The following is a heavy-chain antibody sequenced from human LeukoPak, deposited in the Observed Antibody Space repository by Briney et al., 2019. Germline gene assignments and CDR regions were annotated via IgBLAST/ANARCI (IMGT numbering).Heavy chain of an antibody. D-gene: IGHD1-26*01. CDR1: GGSISSSSYY. Sequence: PSETLSLTCTVSGGSISSSSYYWGWIRQPPGKGLEWIGSIYYSGSTYYSPSLKSRVTISVDTSKNQFSLKLSSVTAADTAVYYCARRYSGSYSQGWFDPWGQGTLVTVSS. CDR2: IYYSGST. CDR3: ARRYSGSYSQGWFDP. V-gene: IGHV4-39*01. J-gene: IGHJ5*02.